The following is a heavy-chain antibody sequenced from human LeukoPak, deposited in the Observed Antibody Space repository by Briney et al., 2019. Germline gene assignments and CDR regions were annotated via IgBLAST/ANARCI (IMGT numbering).Heavy chain of an antibody. CDR1: GFAFNSQT. V-gene: IGHV3-7*03. D-gene: IGHD1-1*01. CDR3: AKREGYKWNDWHFDY. Sequence: GGSLRLSCAASGFAFNSQTMSWVRQAPGKGLEWVASIKEDEIEIHYVDSVKGRFTISRDNAKDSLYLQMNSLRAEDTAAYYCAKREGYKWNDWHFDYWGQGTLVTVSS. CDR2: IKEDEIEI. J-gene: IGHJ4*02.